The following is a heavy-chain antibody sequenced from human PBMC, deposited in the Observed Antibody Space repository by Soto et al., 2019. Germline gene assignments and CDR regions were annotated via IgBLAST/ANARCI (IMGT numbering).Heavy chain of an antibody. CDR2: ISGSGSST. V-gene: IGHV3-23*01. CDR1: GFTFSSYA. CDR3: AILMSRIVGASDAFDI. J-gene: IGHJ3*02. Sequence: GGSLRLSCAASGFTFSSYAMSWVRQAPGKGLEWVSAISGSGSSTYYADSVKGRFTISRDNSKNTLYLQMNSLRAEDTAVYYCAILMSRIVGASDAFDIWGQGTMVTVSS. D-gene: IGHD1-26*01.